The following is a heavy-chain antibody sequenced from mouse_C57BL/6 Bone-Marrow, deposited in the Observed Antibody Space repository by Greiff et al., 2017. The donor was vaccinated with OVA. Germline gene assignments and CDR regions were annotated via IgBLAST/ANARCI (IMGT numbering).Heavy chain of an antibody. J-gene: IGHJ4*01. CDR2: IDPADSDT. D-gene: IGHD1-1*01. Sequence: QVQLQQPGAELVKPGASVKLSCKASGYTFTSYWMQWVKQRPGQGLEWIGEIDPADSDTNYNQKVKGKATLNVDKSSTTASMQLSSLTSEDSAVYYCARGDDATTWGAMAYWGQGTSVTVSS. CDR3: ARGDDATTWGAMAY. CDR1: GYTFTSYW. V-gene: IGHV1-50*01.